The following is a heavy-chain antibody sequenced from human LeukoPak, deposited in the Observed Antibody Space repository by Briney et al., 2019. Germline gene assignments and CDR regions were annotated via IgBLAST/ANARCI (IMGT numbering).Heavy chain of an antibody. D-gene: IGHD6-19*01. CDR2: INGDGSNT. V-gene: IGHV3-74*03. J-gene: IGHJ3*02. Sequence: GGSLRLSCAASGFTFSSHWMHWVRQAPGKGLVWVSRINGDGSNTTYADSVKGRFTISRDNAKNTLYLQMNSLRAEDTAMYHCARSKGWYSTDAFDIWGQGTMVTVSS. CDR1: GFTFSSHW. CDR3: ARSKGWYSTDAFDI.